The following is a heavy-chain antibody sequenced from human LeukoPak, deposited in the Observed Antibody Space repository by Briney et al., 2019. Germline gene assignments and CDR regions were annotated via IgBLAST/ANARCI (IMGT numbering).Heavy chain of an antibody. CDR1: GFIFGKYA. V-gene: IGHV3-23*01. D-gene: IGHD3-3*01. CDR3: ARDLGTIFGVVINYYYYYGMDV. Sequence: GGSLRLSCGASGFIFGKYAMSWVRQAPGKGLEWVSAISGSGGSTYYADSVKGRFTISRDNAKNSLYLQMNSLRAEDTAVYYCARDLGTIFGVVINYYYYYGMDVWGQGTTVTVSS. J-gene: IGHJ6*02. CDR2: ISGSGGST.